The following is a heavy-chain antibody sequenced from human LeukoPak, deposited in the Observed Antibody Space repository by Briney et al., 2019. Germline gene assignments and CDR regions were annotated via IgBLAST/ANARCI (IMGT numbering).Heavy chain of an antibody. V-gene: IGHV3-7*01. CDR2: IKPDGCDK. Sequence: GGSLRLSCAASGFTFSTYWMTWVRHAPGKGLECVANIKPDGCDKYYVDSVEALFTLSRDHAKNSLYLQMNSLRAEDTALYYCARGGTWDLDYWGQGTLVTVSS. CDR3: ARGGTWDLDY. D-gene: IGHD1-1*01. J-gene: IGHJ4*02. CDR1: GFTFSTYW.